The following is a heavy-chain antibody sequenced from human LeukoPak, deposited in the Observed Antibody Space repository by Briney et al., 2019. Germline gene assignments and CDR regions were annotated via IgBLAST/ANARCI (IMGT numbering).Heavy chain of an antibody. CDR2: INHGGGT. Sequence: PSETLSLTCAVYGGSFSGYYWSWIRQPPGKGLEWIGEINHGGGTNYNPSLKSRVTISVDTSKNQFSLKLSSVTAADTAVYYCARRKATNFDYWGQGTLVTVSS. D-gene: IGHD1-26*01. J-gene: IGHJ4*02. CDR3: ARRKATNFDY. CDR1: GGSFSGYY. V-gene: IGHV4-34*01.